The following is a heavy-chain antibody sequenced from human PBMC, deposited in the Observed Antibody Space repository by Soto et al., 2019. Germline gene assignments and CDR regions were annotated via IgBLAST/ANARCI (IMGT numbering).Heavy chain of an antibody. CDR1: GGTFSSYA. Sequence: SVKVSCKASGGTFSSYAISWVRQAPGQGLEWMGGIIPIFGAANYAQKFQGRVTITADESTSTAYMELSSLRSEDTAVYYCARAGGDGYNADYYYYYGMDVWGQGTTVTVSS. D-gene: IGHD2-21*01. CDR3: ARAGGDGYNADYYYYYGMDV. CDR2: IIPIFGAA. J-gene: IGHJ6*02. V-gene: IGHV1-69*13.